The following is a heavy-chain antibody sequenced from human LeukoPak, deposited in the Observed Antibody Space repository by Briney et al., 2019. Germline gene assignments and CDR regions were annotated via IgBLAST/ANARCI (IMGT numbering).Heavy chain of an antibody. Sequence: GGSLRLSCAASGFTSSGSAMHWIRQASGKGLEWVGRIRSKANSYATAYAASVKGRFTISRDDSKNTAYLQMNSLKTEDTAVYYCTIPLYGDYDRYWGQGTLVTVSS. CDR2: IRSKANSYAT. J-gene: IGHJ4*02. V-gene: IGHV3-73*01. D-gene: IGHD4-17*01. CDR3: TIPLYGDYDRY. CDR1: GFTSSGSA.